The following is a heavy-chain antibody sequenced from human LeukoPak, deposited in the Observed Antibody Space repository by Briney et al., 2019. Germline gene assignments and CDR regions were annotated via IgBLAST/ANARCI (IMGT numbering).Heavy chain of an antibody. Sequence: GGSLRLSCAASGFTFSSYSMNWVRQAPGKGLEWVSSISSSSSYIYYADSVKSRFTISRDNAKNSLYLQMNSLRAEDTAVYYCARDSHTELLWFGELSVDAFDIWGQGTMVTVSS. CDR1: GFTFSSYS. V-gene: IGHV3-21*01. J-gene: IGHJ3*02. D-gene: IGHD3-10*01. CDR3: ARDSHTELLWFGELSVDAFDI. CDR2: ISSSSSYI.